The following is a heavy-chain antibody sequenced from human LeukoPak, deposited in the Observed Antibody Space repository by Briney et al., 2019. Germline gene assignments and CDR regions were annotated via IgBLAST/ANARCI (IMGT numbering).Heavy chain of an antibody. V-gene: IGHV1-8*01. J-gene: IGHJ4*02. D-gene: IGHD7-27*01. Sequence: ASVKVSCKASVYTFTSHDINWVRQATGQGLEWMGWMSPNSGDTGYAQKFQGRVTMTSDSSISTAYMELSSLRSEDTAIYYCVRTPPNWGFDYWGQGTLVTVSS. CDR1: VYTFTSHD. CDR2: MSPNSGDT. CDR3: VRTPPNWGFDY.